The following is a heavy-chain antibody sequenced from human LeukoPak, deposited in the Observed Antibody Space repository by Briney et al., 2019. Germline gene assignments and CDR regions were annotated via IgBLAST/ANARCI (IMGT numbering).Heavy chain of an antibody. J-gene: IGHJ5*02. Sequence: SVKVSCKASGGTFSSYAISWVRQAPGQGLEWMGGIIPIFGTANYAQKFQGRVTITADESTSTAFMELSSLRSEDTAVYFCASAPRYSSSWPNNWFDPWGQGTLVTVSS. V-gene: IGHV1-69*13. CDR2: IIPIFGTA. D-gene: IGHD6-13*01. CDR1: GGTFSSYA. CDR3: ASAPRYSSSWPNNWFDP.